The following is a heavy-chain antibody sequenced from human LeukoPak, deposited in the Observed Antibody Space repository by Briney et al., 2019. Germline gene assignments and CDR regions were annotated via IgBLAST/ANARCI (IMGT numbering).Heavy chain of an antibody. CDR2: IYSGGST. CDR1: GFTVSSNY. Sequence: GGSLRLSCAASGFTVSSNYMSWVRQAPGKGLEWVSVIYSGGSTYYADSVKGRFTISRDNSKNTLYLQMNSLRAEDTAVYYCARVLRNYYDSSGAFDIWGQGTMVTVSS. D-gene: IGHD3-22*01. V-gene: IGHV3-66*01. J-gene: IGHJ3*02. CDR3: ARVLRNYYDSSGAFDI.